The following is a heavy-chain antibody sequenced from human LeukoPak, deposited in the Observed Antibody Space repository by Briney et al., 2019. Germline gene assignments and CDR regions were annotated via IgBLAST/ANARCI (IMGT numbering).Heavy chain of an antibody. Sequence: GRSLRLSCAASGFTFSSYGMHWVRQAPGKGLEWVAVISYDGSNKYYADSVKGRFTISRDNSKNTLYLQMNSLRAEDTAVYYCAKEDFDPTYYDFWSGYYGVGGAFDYWGQGTLVTVSS. CDR2: ISYDGSNK. CDR1: GFTFSSYG. J-gene: IGHJ4*02. CDR3: AKEDFDPTYYDFWSGYYGVGGAFDY. V-gene: IGHV3-30*18. D-gene: IGHD3-3*01.